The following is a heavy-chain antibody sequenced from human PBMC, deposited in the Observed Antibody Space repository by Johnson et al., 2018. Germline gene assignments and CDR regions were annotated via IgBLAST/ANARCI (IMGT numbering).Heavy chain of an antibody. J-gene: IGHJ3*02. Sequence: VQLLESGAEVKKPGASVKVSCKASGYTFTSYYMHWVRQAPGQGLEWVGIINPSGGSTDYAQRFLGRVIMTRDTATSTVYMELNSLRSEDTAVYYWARFRGKYYVSSGFLDAFDIWGQGTMVTVSS. V-gene: IGHV1-46*01. CDR1: GYTFTSYY. D-gene: IGHD3-22*01. CDR2: INPSGGST. CDR3: ARFRGKYYVSSGFLDAFDI.